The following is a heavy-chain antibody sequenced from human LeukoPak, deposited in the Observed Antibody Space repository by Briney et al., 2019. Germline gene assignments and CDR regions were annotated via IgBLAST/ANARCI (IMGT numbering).Heavy chain of an antibody. CDR3: ERHLVYNGSGKLDY. Sequence: SETLSLTCTVSGGSISSSSYYWGWIRQPPGKGLEWIGSIYYSGSTYYNPSLKSRVTISGHTSKNQFSMKLSYVTGADTAVYYCERHLVYNGSGKLDYWGQGTLVTVSS. J-gene: IGHJ4*02. D-gene: IGHD3-10*01. CDR1: GGSISSSSYY. CDR2: IYYSGST. V-gene: IGHV4-39*01.